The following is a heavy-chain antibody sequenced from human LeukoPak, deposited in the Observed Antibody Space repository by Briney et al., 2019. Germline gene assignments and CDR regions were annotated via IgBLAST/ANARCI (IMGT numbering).Heavy chain of an antibody. CDR2: IYTSGST. Sequence: SETLSLTCIVSGGSISSYYWSWIRQPAGKGLEWIGRIYTSGSTNYNHSLKSRVTMSVDTSKNQFSLKLSSVTAADTAVYYCARDLPLVGATHDAFDIWGQGTMVSVSS. CDR3: ARDLPLVGATHDAFDI. J-gene: IGHJ3*02. CDR1: GGSISSYY. V-gene: IGHV4-4*07. D-gene: IGHD1-26*01.